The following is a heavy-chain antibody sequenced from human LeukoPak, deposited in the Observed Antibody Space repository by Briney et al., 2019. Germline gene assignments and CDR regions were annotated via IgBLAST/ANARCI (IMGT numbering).Heavy chain of an antibody. CDR1: GGSISSSSYY. V-gene: IGHV4-39*01. CDR2: IYYGGST. CDR3: ASMYYDFWSGYSPYYFDY. J-gene: IGHJ4*02. D-gene: IGHD3-3*01. Sequence: SETLSLTCTVSGGSISSSSYYWGWIRQPPGKGLEWIGSIYYGGSTYYNPSLKSRVTISVDTSKNQFSLKLSSVTAADTAVYYCASMYYDFWSGYSPYYFDYWGQGTLVTVSS.